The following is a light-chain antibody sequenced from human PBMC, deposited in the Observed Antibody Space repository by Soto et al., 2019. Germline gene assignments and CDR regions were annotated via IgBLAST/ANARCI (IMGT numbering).Light chain of an antibody. CDR2: DAS. CDR3: QQYNIYPRT. Sequence: IQRTQSTSTLSASVGDRVTITCRASQSISSWLAWYQQKPGKAPKLLIYDASSLESGVPSRFSGSGSGTEFTLTISSLQPDDFATYYCQQYNIYPRTFGQGTKLDI. V-gene: IGKV1-5*01. CDR1: QSISSW. J-gene: IGKJ1*01.